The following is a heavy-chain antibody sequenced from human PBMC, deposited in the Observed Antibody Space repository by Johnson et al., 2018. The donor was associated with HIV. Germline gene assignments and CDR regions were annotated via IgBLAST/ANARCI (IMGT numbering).Heavy chain of an antibody. Sequence: QVHLVESGGGLVQPGGSLRLSCAASGFTVSSNYMSWVRQAPGKGLEWVAFIRYDGSNKYYADSVKGRFTISRDNSKNTLYLQMNSLKAEDTAVYYCARESSAGEYSYGIIWGQGTMVTVSS. CDR3: ARESSAGEYSYGII. J-gene: IGHJ3*02. CDR2: IRYDGSNK. V-gene: IGHV3-30*02. D-gene: IGHD5-18*01. CDR1: GFTVSSNY.